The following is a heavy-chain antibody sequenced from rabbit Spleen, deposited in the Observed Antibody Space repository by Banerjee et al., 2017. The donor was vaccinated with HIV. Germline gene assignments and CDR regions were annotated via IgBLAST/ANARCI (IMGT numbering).Heavy chain of an antibody. CDR2: IYTGNSDYT. CDR3: ARDTSSSFSSYGMDL. V-gene: IGHV1S40*01. D-gene: IGHD1-1*01. Sequence: QSLEESGGGLVKPGASLTVTCKASGFSFSSDYDMCWVRQAPGKGLEWIACIYTGNSDYTWYATWAKGRFTITKTSSTTVTLQMTSLTAADTATYFCARDTSSSFSSYGMDLWGPGTLVTV. J-gene: IGHJ6*01. CDR1: GFSFSSDYD.